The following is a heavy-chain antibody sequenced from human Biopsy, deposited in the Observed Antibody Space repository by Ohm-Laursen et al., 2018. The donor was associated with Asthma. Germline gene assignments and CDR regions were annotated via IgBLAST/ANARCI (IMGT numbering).Heavy chain of an antibody. V-gene: IGHV4-39*01. Sequence: SETLSLTCSLSSGSGGYMRSGNYYWGWIRQPPGKGLEWIGSIYYSGTTYYNPSLESRVTVSADTSKNQFSLKLLSVTAADTAVYYCVRGSSSWHHGPFHYYYGLDVWGPGTTVTVSS. CDR2: IYYSGTT. J-gene: IGHJ6*02. D-gene: IGHD6-13*01. CDR3: VRGSSSWHHGPFHYYYGLDV. CDR1: SGSGGYMRSGNYY.